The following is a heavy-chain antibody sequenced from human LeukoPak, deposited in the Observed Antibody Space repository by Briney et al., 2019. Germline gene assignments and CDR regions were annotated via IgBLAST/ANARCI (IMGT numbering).Heavy chain of an antibody. Sequence: ASVKVSCKASGYTFTSYDINWVRQATGQGLEWMGWMNPNSGNTGYAQKFQGRVTMTRNTSISTACMELSSLRSEDTAVYYCARLHSGWGPYYYYYYGMDVWGQGTTVTVSS. CDR3: ARLHSGWGPYYYYYYGMDV. V-gene: IGHV1-8*01. CDR1: GYTFTSYD. CDR2: MNPNSGNT. D-gene: IGHD6-19*01. J-gene: IGHJ6*02.